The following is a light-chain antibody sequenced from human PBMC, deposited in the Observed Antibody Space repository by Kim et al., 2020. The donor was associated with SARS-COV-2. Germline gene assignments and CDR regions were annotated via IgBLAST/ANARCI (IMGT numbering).Light chain of an antibody. J-gene: IGKJ4*01. CDR3: QQYESYPLT. Sequence: DIQMTQFPSSLSASVGDRVTITCRAIRDISNWLAWYQRKPDKAPKSLIYSASTLQSGVPSRFSGSGSGTDFNLTISSLQPEDVATYYCQQYESYPLTFGGGTKVDIK. CDR2: SAS. V-gene: IGKV1D-16*01. CDR1: RDISNW.